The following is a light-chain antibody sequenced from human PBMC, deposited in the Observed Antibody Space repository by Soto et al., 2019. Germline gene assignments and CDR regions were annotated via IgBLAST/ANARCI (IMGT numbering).Light chain of an antibody. Sequence: EIVMTQSPATLSVSPGERATLSCRASQSVSGKLAWYQQKPGRAPRLLIYGASTRATGIPATFSGSGSGTEFILTISSLQSEDFAVYYCQQYSMWPVTFGGGTKGEIK. CDR2: GAS. V-gene: IGKV3-15*01. CDR1: QSVSGK. CDR3: QQYSMWPVT. J-gene: IGKJ4*01.